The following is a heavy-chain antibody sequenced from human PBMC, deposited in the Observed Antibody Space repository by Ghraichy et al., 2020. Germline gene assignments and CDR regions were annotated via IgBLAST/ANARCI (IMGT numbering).Heavy chain of an antibody. CDR1: GFTFSSYS. J-gene: IGHJ1*01. Sequence: GGSLRLSCAASGFTFSSYSMNWVRQAPGKGLEWVSSISSGSGYIYYADSVKGRFTISRDNPKNSLYLQMNSLRGEDTAIYYCARDFVGAYCSTTSCRPEYFQHWGQGTLVTVSS. V-gene: IGHV3-21*01. D-gene: IGHD2-2*01. CDR2: ISSGSGYI. CDR3: ARDFVGAYCSTTSCRPEYFQH.